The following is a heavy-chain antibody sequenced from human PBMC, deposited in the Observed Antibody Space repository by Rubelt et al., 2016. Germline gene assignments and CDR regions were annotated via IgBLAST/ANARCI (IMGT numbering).Heavy chain of an antibody. D-gene: IGHD3-3*01. CDR3: ARDFNFGVVTIITIDYYYYGMDV. V-gene: IGHV3-30*03. CDR2: ISYDGSNK. J-gene: IGHJ6*02. Sequence: GLEWVAVISYDGSNKYYADSVKGRFTISRDNSKNTLYLQMNSLRAEDTAVYYCARDFNFGVVTIITIDYYYYGMDVWGQGTTVTVSS.